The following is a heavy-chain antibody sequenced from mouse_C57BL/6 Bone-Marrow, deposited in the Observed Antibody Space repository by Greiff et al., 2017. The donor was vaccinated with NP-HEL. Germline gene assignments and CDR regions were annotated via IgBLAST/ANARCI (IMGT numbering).Heavy chain of an antibody. CDR3: TTGGYGLFAY. CDR1: GFNIKDDY. Sequence: VQLQQSGAELVRPGASVKLSCTASGFNIKDDYMHWVKQRPEQGLEWIGWIDPENGDTEYASKFQGKATITADTSSNTAYLQLSSLTSEDTAVYYCTTGGYGLFAYWGQGTLVTVSA. J-gene: IGHJ3*01. CDR2: IDPENGDT. V-gene: IGHV14-4*01. D-gene: IGHD1-1*02.